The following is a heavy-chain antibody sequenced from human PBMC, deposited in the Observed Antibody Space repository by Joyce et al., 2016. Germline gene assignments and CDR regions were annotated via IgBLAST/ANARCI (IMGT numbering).Heavy chain of an antibody. J-gene: IGHJ6*02. V-gene: IGHV3-13*01. CDR2: IDPDGDT. D-gene: IGHD3-10*01. CDR1: GFTFSTDD. CDR3: ARGVFGDF. Sequence: EVQLVESGGGLVQPGGSLRLSCATSGFTFSTDDMHWVRQATGKGLEGVSTIDPDGDTHYLGSVRGRFTVSRDNARNSLYLQMNSLRAEDTAVYYCARGVFGDFGGQGTTVTVS.